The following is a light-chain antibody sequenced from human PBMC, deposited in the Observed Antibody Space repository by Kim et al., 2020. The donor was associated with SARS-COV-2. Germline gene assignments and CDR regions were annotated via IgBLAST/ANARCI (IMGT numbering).Light chain of an antibody. J-gene: IGKJ5*01. CDR1: QNVSRNH. CDR3: HHYGSSPPIT. Sequence: EIGLTQSPGTLSLSPGERATLSCRASQNVSRNHLSWFQHKVGQAPRLLIYGASSKVPGIPDRFSGSGSGTEFTLNITSLEPEDFAVYYCHHYGSSPPITFGQGTRLEIK. V-gene: IGKV3-20*01. CDR2: GAS.